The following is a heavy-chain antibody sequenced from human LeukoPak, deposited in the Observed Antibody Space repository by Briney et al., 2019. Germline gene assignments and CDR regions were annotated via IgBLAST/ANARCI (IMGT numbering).Heavy chain of an antibody. Sequence: GGSLRLSCAASGFTFSSYGMHWVRQAPGKGLEWVGFIRSKIYGGTAEYAASVKGRFTISRDDSKSIAYLQMNSLKTEDTAVYYCTRDGYSLWGQGTLVTVSS. CDR3: TRDGYSL. V-gene: IGHV3-49*04. D-gene: IGHD6-13*01. CDR2: IRSKIYGGTA. CDR1: GFTFSSYG. J-gene: IGHJ4*02.